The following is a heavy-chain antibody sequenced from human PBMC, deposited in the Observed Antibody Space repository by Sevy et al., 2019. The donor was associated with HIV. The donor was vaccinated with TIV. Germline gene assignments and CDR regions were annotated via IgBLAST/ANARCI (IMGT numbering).Heavy chain of an antibody. CDR3: VRDSTTCPSVFDY. Sequence: SETLSLTCSVSGGSISSYFWTWVRQSPGKGLEWIGNIYFTGNTDYSPSLKRRVTLSLDTSKSQFSLTLKSVTAADTAIYFCVRDSTTCPSVFDYWGQGTLVTVSS. V-gene: IGHV4-59*01. D-gene: IGHD1-1*01. J-gene: IGHJ4*02. CDR1: GGSISSYF. CDR2: IYFTGNT.